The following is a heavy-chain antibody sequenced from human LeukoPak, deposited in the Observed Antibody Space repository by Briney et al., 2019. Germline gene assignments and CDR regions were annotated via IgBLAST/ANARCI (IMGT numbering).Heavy chain of an antibody. D-gene: IGHD3-22*01. CDR3: ARVESSGYWSLEY. CDR1: GFTFSHYW. Sequence: GGSLRLSCTASGFTFSHYWMSWVRQALGKGLEWVANINQDGSDKYYVDSVKGRFTFSRDNAKNSLYLQMNSLRAEDTAVYYCARVESSGYWSLEYWGQGTLVAVSS. J-gene: IGHJ4*02. V-gene: IGHV3-7*01. CDR2: INQDGSDK.